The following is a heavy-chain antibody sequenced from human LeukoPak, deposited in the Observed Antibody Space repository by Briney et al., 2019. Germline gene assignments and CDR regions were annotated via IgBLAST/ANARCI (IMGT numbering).Heavy chain of an antibody. D-gene: IGHD6-6*01. V-gene: IGHV3-21*04. CDR1: GFTFSSYS. J-gene: IGHJ4*02. CDR3: ARSGAARFDY. Sequence: GGSLRLSCAASGFTFSSYSMNWVRQAPGKGLEWVSSISSSSSYIYYADSVKGRFTISRDNSKNTLYLQMNSLRAEDTAVYYCARSGAARFDYWGQGTLVTVSS. CDR2: ISSSSSYI.